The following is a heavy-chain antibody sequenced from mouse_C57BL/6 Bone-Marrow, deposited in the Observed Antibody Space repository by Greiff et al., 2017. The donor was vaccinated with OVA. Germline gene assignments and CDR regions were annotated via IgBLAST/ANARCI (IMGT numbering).Heavy chain of an antibody. CDR3: VRGDTTGHHY. J-gene: IGHJ2*01. D-gene: IGHD1-1*01. CDR1: GFTFSSYA. V-gene: IGHV5-4*03. Sequence: EVKLVESGGGLVKPGGSLKLSCAASGFTFSSYAMSWVRQTPEKRLEWVATISDGGSYTYYPDNVKGRFTISRDNAKNNLYLQMSHLKSEDTAMDYCVRGDTTGHHYWGQGTTLTVSS. CDR2: ISDGGSYT.